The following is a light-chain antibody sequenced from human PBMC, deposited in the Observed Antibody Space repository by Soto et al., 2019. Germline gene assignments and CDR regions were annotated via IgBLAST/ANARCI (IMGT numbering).Light chain of an antibody. CDR3: CSYTATDAWV. V-gene: IGLV2-11*01. CDR1: NSDVGGYNL. J-gene: IGLJ3*02. CDR2: AVS. Sequence: SVLTQPRSVSRSPGQSVSISCTGTNSDVGGYNLVSWYQQLPGKAPKLIISAVSYRTSGVSDRFSGSKSGNTASLTISGLQAEDEADYYCCSYTATDAWVFGGGTKVTVL.